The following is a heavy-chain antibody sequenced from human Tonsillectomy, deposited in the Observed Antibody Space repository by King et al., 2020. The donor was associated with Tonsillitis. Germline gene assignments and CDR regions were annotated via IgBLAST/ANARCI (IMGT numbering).Heavy chain of an antibody. Sequence: VQLVESGGGVVQPGRSLRLSCAASGFTFSTYGIHWVRQAPGKGLEWVALISYDGSNKYYADPVRGRFTISRDTSKNTVYLQMNSLRAEDTAVYYCARAYYYDTSRPPDYWGQGTLITVSS. V-gene: IGHV3-33*05. CDR1: GFTFSTYG. D-gene: IGHD3-22*01. J-gene: IGHJ4*02. CDR2: ISYDGSNK. CDR3: ARAYYYDTSRPPDY.